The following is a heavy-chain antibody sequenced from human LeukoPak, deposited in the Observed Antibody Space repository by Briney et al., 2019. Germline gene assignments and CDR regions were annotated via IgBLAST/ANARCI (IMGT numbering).Heavy chain of an antibody. CDR3: AKGSMTGYYFKGMDV. J-gene: IGHJ6*04. D-gene: IGHD3-9*01. CDR1: GFTFSSYA. Sequence: GGSLRLSCAASGFTFSSYAISWVRQAPGKGLEWVSAISGSGGSTYYADSVKGRFTISRDNSKNTLYLQMNSLRAEDTAVYYCAKGSMTGYYFKGMDVWGKGTTVTVSS. CDR2: ISGSGGST. V-gene: IGHV3-23*01.